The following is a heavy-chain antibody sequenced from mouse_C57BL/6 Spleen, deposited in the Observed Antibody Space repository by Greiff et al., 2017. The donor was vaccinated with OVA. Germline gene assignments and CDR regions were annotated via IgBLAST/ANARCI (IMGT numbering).Heavy chain of an antibody. D-gene: IGHD2-1*01. CDR3: ARGNYRDYYAMDY. CDR2: IYPGSGST. CDR1: GYTFTSYW. V-gene: IGHV1-55*01. Sequence: QVHVKQPGAELVKPGASVKMSCKASGYTFTSYWITWVKQRPGQGLEWIGDIYPGSGSTNYNEKFKSKATLTVDTSSSTAYMQLSSLTSEDSAVYYCARGNYRDYYAMDYWGQGTSVTVSS. J-gene: IGHJ4*01.